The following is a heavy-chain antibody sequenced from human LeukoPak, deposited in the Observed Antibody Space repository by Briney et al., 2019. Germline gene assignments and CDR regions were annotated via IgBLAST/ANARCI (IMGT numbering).Heavy chain of an antibody. CDR2: MNPNSGNT. D-gene: IGHD3-10*01. CDR3: ARSGPPRRAPRITMPTRAVDDY. Sequence: ASVKVSCKASGYTFTSYDINWVRQATGQGLEWMGWMNPNSGNTGYAQKFQGRVTMTRNTSISTAYMELSSLRSEDTAVYYCARSGPPRRAPRITMPTRAVDDYWGQGTLVTVSS. J-gene: IGHJ4*02. V-gene: IGHV1-8*01. CDR1: GYTFTSYD.